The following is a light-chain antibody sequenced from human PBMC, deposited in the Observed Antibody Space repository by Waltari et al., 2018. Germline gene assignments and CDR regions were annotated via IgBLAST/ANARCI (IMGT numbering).Light chain of an antibody. CDR1: TSDVGHYNF. J-gene: IGLJ1*01. V-gene: IGLV2-11*01. Sequence: QSALTQPHSVSGSPGQSVPIPCTGTTSDVGHYNFVSWYQQHPGKAPKLMIYDVTKRPSGVPDRFSGSKSGNTASLTISGLQAEDEADYYCCSYAGNYIFIFATGTKVTVL. CDR3: CSYAGNYIFI. CDR2: DVT.